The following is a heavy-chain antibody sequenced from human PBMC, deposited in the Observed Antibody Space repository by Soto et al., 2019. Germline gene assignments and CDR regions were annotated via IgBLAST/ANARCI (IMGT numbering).Heavy chain of an antibody. Sequence: QVQLQQWGAGLLKPSETLSLTCAVYGGSFSGYYWTWIRQPPGTGLEWIGEINHSGSTNYNPSLQRRVTRSVDTSKNQFSLKLTSVTAADTAVYYCARDKITGLFDYWGQGTLVTVSS. CDR2: INHSGST. CDR3: ARDKITGLFDY. V-gene: IGHV4-34*01. D-gene: IGHD2-8*02. CDR1: GGSFSGYY. J-gene: IGHJ4*02.